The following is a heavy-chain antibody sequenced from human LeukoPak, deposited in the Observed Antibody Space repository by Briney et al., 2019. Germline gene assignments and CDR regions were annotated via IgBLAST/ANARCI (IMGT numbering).Heavy chain of an antibody. D-gene: IGHD6-19*01. CDR3: VRGGIQVSGIDEFDY. V-gene: IGHV3-13*01. J-gene: IGHJ4*02. CDR1: GFTFIDYD. Sequence: GGSLRLSCAASGFTFIDYDMHSVRQVIGKGLEWVSAIGIRGDTHYSGSVKGRFTISRENAERSLYLQMNSLRAEDTAVYYCVRGGIQVSGIDEFDYWGQGTLVTVSS. CDR2: IGIRGDT.